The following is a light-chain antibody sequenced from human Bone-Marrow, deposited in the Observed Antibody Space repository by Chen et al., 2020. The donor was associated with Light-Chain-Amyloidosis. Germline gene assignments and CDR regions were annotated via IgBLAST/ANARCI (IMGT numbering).Light chain of an antibody. J-gene: IGLJ3*02. CDR2: GND. Sequence: QSVLTQPPSVSGAPGQRVTISCTGTSSTIGAGYDVHWYQQPPGTAPKLLIYGNDNRPSGVPDRFSASKSGTSAYLAITGLQAEDEADYYCQSYDTTLSGSVFGGGTKLTVL. V-gene: IGLV1-40*01. CDR1: SSTIGAGYD. CDR3: QSYDTTLSGSV.